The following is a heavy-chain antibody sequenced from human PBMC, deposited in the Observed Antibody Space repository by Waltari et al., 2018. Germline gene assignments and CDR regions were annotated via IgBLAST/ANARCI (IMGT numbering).Heavy chain of an antibody. CDR2: ISSSSYI. CDR3: AGVQRASEGDYVWEDY. Sequence: EVQLVESGGGLVKPGGSLRLSCAASGFTFSSYSMNWVRQAPGKVLEWVSSISSSSYIYDADSVKGGFTISRDNAKNSLYLQMNSLRAEDTAVYYCAGVQRASEGDYVWEDYWGQGTLVTVSS. V-gene: IGHV3-21*01. CDR1: GFTFSSYS. J-gene: IGHJ4*02. D-gene: IGHD3-16*01.